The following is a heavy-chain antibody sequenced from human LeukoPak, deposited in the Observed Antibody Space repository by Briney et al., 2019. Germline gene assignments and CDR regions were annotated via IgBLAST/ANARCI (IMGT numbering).Heavy chain of an antibody. J-gene: IGHJ4*02. V-gene: IGHV3-30-3*01. D-gene: IGHD4-17*01. CDR1: GFTFSSYA. Sequence: SGGSLRLSCAASGFTFSSYAMHWVRQAPGKGLEWVAVISYDGSNKYYADSVKGRFTISRDNSKNTLYLQMNSLRAEDTAVYYCARDLGFEAYGDYAPDYWGQGTLVTVSS. CDR2: ISYDGSNK. CDR3: ARDLGFEAYGDYAPDY.